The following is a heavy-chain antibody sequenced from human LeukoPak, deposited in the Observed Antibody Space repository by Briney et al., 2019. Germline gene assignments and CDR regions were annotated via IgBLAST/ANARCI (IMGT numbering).Heavy chain of an antibody. D-gene: IGHD3-10*01. V-gene: IGHV4-34*01. J-gene: IGHJ4*02. CDR2: INHSGRT. Sequence: ETLSLTCAVYVGSLSVFNWCSICDSPGERVWCSWEINHSGRTNNNPPPNRRLTITVDASNNQYSLMLSSVAAAAAAVYYCAGRESDGSGSRTFDYWGQGTLVTVSS. CDR1: VGSLSVFN. CDR3: AGRESDGSGSRTFDY.